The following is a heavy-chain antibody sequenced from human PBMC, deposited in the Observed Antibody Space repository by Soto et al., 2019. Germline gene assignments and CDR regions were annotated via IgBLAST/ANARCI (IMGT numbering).Heavy chain of an antibody. D-gene: IGHD4-17*01. CDR3: ARGPYGDYARYFQH. CDR2: IIPIFGTA. Sequence: SVKVSCKASGGTFSSYAISWVRQAPGQGLEWMGGIIPIFGTANYAQKFQGRVTITADESTSTAYMELSSLRSEDTAVYYCARGPYGDYARYFQHWGQGTLVTGSS. J-gene: IGHJ1*01. CDR1: GGTFSSYA. V-gene: IGHV1-69*13.